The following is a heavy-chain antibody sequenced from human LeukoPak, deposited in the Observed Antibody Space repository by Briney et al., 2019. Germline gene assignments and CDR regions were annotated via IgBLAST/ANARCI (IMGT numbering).Heavy chain of an antibody. CDR1: GYTFTGYY. CDR2: INPNSGGT. Sequence: ASVKVSCKASGYTFTGYYMHWVRQAPGQGLEWMGWINPNSGGTNYAQKFRGWVTMTRDTSISTAYMELSRLRSDDTAVYYCARDPGWLRLEYYFDYWGQGTLVTVSS. J-gene: IGHJ4*02. CDR3: ARDPGWLRLEYYFDY. D-gene: IGHD5-12*01. V-gene: IGHV1-2*04.